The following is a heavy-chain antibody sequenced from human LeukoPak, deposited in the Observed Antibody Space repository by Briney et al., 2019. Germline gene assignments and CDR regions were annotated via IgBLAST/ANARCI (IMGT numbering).Heavy chain of an antibody. CDR2: INHSGST. D-gene: IGHD5-18*01. V-gene: IGHV4-34*01. Sequence: SETLSLTCAVYGGSFSGYYWSWIRQPPGKGLEWIGEINHSGSTNYNPSLKSRVTISVDTSKNQFSLKLSSVTAADTAVYYCARGSDTAMVRDYYYYGMDVWGQGTTATVSS. CDR3: ARGSDTAMVRDYYYYGMDV. CDR1: GGSFSGYY. J-gene: IGHJ6*02.